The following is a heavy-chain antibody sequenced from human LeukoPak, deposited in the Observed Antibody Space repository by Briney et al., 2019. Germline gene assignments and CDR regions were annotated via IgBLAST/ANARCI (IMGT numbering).Heavy chain of an antibody. D-gene: IGHD2-21*02. J-gene: IGHJ4*02. CDR1: GYSISSGFY. V-gene: IGHV4-38-2*02. CDR3: VRDWAYCGGDCYPGY. Sequence: SETLSLTCVVSGYSISSGFYWGWIRRPPGKGLEWIGTMSHSGSTYYNPSLKSRLTISVYTSKNHFSLNLRSVTAADTAVYYCVRDWAYCGGDCYPGYWGQGTLVTVSS. CDR2: MSHSGST.